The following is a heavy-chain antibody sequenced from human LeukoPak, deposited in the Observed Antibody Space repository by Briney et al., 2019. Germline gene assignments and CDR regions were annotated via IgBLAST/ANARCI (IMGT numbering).Heavy chain of an antibody. CDR3: AKDLTGTTYLDY. CDR1: GFTFSSYG. V-gene: IGHV3-30*18. J-gene: IGHJ4*02. CDR2: ISYDGSNK. D-gene: IGHD1-20*01. Sequence: HPGGSLRLSCAASGFTFSSYGMHWVRQAPAKGLEWVAVISYDGSNKFHADSVKGRFTISRDISKNTLYLQMNSLRAEDTAVYYCAKDLTGTTYLDYWGQGTLVTVSS.